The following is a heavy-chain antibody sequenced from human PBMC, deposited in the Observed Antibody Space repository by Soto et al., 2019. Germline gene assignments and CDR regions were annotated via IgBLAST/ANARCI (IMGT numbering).Heavy chain of an antibody. CDR3: ARGDRDWEYYYYGMDV. CDR2: IYYSGST. V-gene: IGHV4-59*01. D-gene: IGHD1-26*01. J-gene: IGHJ6*02. CDR1: GGSISSYY. Sequence: PSETLSLTCTVSGGSISSYYWSWTRQPPGKGLEWIGYIYYSGSTNYNPSLKSRVTISVDTSKNQFSLKLSSVTAADTAVYYCARGDRDWEYYYYGMDVWGQGTTVTVSS.